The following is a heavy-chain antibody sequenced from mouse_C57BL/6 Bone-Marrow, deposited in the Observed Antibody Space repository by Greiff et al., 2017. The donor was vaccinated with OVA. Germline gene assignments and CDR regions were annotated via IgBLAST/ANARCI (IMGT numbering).Heavy chain of an antibody. CDR3: ARGYYYGSSPAWFAY. CDR2: ISYDGSN. CDR1: GYSITSGYY. V-gene: IGHV3-6*01. D-gene: IGHD1-1*01. Sequence: EVKLQESGPGLVKPSQSLSLTCSVTGYSITSGYYWNWIRQFPGNKLEWMGYISYDGSNNYNPSLKNRISITCDTSKNQFFLKLSSVTTEDTATYYCARGYYYGSSPAWFAYWGQGTLVTVSA. J-gene: IGHJ3*01.